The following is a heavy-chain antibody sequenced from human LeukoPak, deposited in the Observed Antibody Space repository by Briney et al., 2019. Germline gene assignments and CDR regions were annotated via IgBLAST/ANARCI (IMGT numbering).Heavy chain of an antibody. D-gene: IGHD3-22*01. Sequence: PGENLRLSCVAPGFTFSTSVMHWTRQAPGKGLEWVAGRFTHYVDSVKGRFTISGDNSKKTVYLQMNSLRPEDTAIYYCAREGHSSGHAPAFDIWGQGTMVTVSS. CDR3: AREGHSSGHAPAFDI. CDR1: GFTFSTSV. V-gene: IGHV3-NL1*01. J-gene: IGHJ3*02. CDR2: RFT.